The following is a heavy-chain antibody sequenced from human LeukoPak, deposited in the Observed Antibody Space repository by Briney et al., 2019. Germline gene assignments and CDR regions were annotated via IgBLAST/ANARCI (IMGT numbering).Heavy chain of an antibody. J-gene: IGHJ3*01. D-gene: IGHD3-22*01. V-gene: IGHV3-23*01. CDR2: ISGSGGRT. CDR1: GSTFSSYG. CDR3: AKNHDSNGYHTDDAFDL. Sequence: GGSLRLSCAASGSTFSSYGMSWVRQAPGKGLEWVSAISGSGGRTYYADSVKGRLTIARDNSKNTLYLQMNSLRAEDTAIYYCAKNHDSNGYHTDDAFDLWGQGTMVTVSS.